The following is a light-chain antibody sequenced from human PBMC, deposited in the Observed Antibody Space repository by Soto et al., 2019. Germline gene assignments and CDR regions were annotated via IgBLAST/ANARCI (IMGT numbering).Light chain of an antibody. CDR3: QHPGYT. CDR1: QSISSW. V-gene: IGKV1-5*01. J-gene: IGKJ2*01. CDR2: DAS. Sequence: DIPMTQSPSTPSASVGDRVTITCRASQSISSWLAWYQQKPGKAPKLLIYDASSLESGVPSRFSGSGSGTEFTLTISSLQPDDFATYYCQHPGYTFGQGTKLEIK.